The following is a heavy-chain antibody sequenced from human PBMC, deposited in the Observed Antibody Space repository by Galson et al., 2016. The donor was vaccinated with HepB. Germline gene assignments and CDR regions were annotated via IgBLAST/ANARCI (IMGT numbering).Heavy chain of an antibody. CDR2: ISSGSGYI. CDR3: ASGDRGAARHYGMDV. V-gene: IGHV3-21*01. CDR1: GFSFNNYA. D-gene: IGHD6-6*01. Sequence: SLRLSCAASGFSFNNYAMNWVRQAPGKGLEWVSSISSGSGYIYYADSVQGRFTISRDNAKNFLYLRMNSLSADDTAVYYCASGDRGAARHYGMDVWGKGTTVTVSS. J-gene: IGHJ6*04.